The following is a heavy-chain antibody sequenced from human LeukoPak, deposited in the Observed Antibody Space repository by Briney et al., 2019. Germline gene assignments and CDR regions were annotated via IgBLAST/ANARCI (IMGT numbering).Heavy chain of an antibody. Sequence: SETLSLTCAVYGGSFSGYYWSWIRQPPGKGLEWIGEINHSGSTNYNPSLKSRVTISVDTSRNQFSLKLSSVTAADTAVYYCARGRRDGYRNAFDIWGQGTMVTVSS. CDR3: ARGRRDGYRNAFDI. D-gene: IGHD5-24*01. CDR1: GGSFSGYY. CDR2: INHSGST. V-gene: IGHV4-34*01. J-gene: IGHJ3*02.